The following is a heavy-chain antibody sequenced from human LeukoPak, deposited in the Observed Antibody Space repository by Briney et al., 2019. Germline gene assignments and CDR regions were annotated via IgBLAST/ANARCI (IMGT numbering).Heavy chain of an antibody. CDR1: GDSITNGNW. Sequence: SETLSLTCAVSGDSITNGNWWSWVRQPPGKGLDWIGEIYHTGRTSYGPSLKSRVIISVDKSKNQFSLNLNSVTAADTAVYYCARGRTSLTTSLDFDYWGQGTLVTVSS. J-gene: IGHJ4*02. D-gene: IGHD2/OR15-2a*01. CDR3: ARGRTSLTTSLDFDY. CDR2: IYHTGRT. V-gene: IGHV4-4*02.